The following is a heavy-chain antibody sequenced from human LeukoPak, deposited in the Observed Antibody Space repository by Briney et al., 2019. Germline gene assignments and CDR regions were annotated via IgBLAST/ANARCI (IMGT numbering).Heavy chain of an antibody. Sequence: SETLSLTCAVYGGSFSGYYWSWIRQPPGKGLEWIGEINHSGSTNYNPSLKSRVTISVDTSKNQFSLKLSSVTAADTAVYYCARGRVRRDGYNYGAHYYYGMDVWGQGTTVTVSS. CDR1: GGSFSGYY. J-gene: IGHJ6*02. D-gene: IGHD5-12*01. CDR3: ARGRVRRDGYNYGAHYYYGMDV. CDR2: INHSGST. V-gene: IGHV4-34*01.